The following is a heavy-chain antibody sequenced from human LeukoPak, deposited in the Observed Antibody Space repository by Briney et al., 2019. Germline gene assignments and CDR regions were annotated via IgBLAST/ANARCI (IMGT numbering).Heavy chain of an antibody. CDR3: ACYSSSSLYYYYYYMDV. D-gene: IGHD6-6*01. Sequence: SETLSLTCTVSGGSISSDYWSWIRQPPRKGLEWIGYIYTSGSTNYNPSLKSRVTISVDTSKNQFSLKLSSVTAADTAVYYCACYSSSSLYYYYYYMDVWGKGTTVTVSS. J-gene: IGHJ6*03. V-gene: IGHV4-4*09. CDR1: GGSISSDY. CDR2: IYTSGST.